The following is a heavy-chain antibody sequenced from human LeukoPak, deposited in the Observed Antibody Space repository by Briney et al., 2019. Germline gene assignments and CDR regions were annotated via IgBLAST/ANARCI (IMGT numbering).Heavy chain of an antibody. CDR2: IKQDGSGK. J-gene: IGHJ4*02. V-gene: IGHV3-7*05. CDR1: GFTFSNYW. Sequence: PGGSLRLSCVASGFTFSNYWMSWVRQAPGKGLEWVANIKQDGSGKYFVDSVKGRFTISRDNVKNSLYLQMNSLRDEDTAVYYCARAPITVAGSGLWYWGQGTLVTVSS. D-gene: IGHD6-19*01. CDR3: ARAPITVAGSGLWY.